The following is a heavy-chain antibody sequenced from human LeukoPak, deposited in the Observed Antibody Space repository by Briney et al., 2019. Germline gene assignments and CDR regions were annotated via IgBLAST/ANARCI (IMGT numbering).Heavy chain of an antibody. V-gene: IGHV1-18*01. CDR1: GYPFANFA. D-gene: IGHD3-10*01. CDR3: ARMRPGYYGSGNYGMDV. CDR2: ISGDKGPT. J-gene: IGHJ6*02. Sequence: ASVKVSCKTSGYPFANFAISWVRQARGQGLEWVGWISGDKGPTYYAPKLQDRVTLTTDSSTSTAYMELSSLRSEDTAVYYCARMRPGYYGSGNYGMDVWGQGTTVTVSS.